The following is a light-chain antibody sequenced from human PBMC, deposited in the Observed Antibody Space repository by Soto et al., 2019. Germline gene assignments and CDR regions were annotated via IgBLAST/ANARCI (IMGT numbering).Light chain of an antibody. CDR1: SSDVGGYNS. CDR3: SSYSTGGSYV. Sequence: QSVLTQPASVSGSPGQSIAISCTGTSSDVGGYNSASWYQQHPGKASKLLIYDVSNRPSGVSNRFSGSKSGNTASLTISGFQAEDEADYYCSSYSTGGSYVFGTGTKVTVL. J-gene: IGLJ1*01. CDR2: DVS. V-gene: IGLV2-14*03.